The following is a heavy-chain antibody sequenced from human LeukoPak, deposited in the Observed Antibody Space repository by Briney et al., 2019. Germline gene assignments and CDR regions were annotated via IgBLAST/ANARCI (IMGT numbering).Heavy chain of an antibody. CDR1: GYSFTSHY. J-gene: IGHJ6*03. V-gene: IGHV1-2*02. CDR2: INPNSGGT. Sequence: ASVKVSCKASGYSFTSHYMHWVRQAPGQGLEWMGWINPNSGGTNYAQKFQGRVTMTRDTSISTAYMELSRLRSDDTAVYYCARETMYYYGSGSYYPHDYYMDVWGKGTTVTISS. D-gene: IGHD3-10*01. CDR3: ARETMYYYGSGSYYPHDYYMDV.